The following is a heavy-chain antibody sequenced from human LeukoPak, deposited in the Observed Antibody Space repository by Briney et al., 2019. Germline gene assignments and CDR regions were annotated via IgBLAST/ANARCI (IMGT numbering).Heavy chain of an antibody. V-gene: IGHV3-48*01. CDR1: GFTFSGYS. Sequence: GGSLRLSCAASGFTFSGYSMNWVRQAPGKGLEWVSYISSSSTTIYYADSVKGRFTISRDNAKNSLYLQMNSLRAEDTAVYYCVRQSFTYNSGWYWVDHWGQGILVTVSS. CDR3: VRQSFTYNSGWYWVDH. CDR2: ISSSSTTI. D-gene: IGHD6-19*01. J-gene: IGHJ5*02.